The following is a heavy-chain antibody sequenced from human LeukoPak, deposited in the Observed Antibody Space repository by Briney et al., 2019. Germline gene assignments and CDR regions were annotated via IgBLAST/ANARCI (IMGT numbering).Heavy chain of an antibody. CDR2: IKQDGSDI. Sequence: LSCAASGFTFSSHWMSWVRQAPGKGLEWVACIKQDGSDIYYVDSVKGGFTISRDNAKNSLYLQMNSLRAEDTAVYYCARGGWYYFDYWGQGTLVTVPS. CDR3: ARGGWYYFDY. J-gene: IGHJ4*02. CDR1: GFTFSSHW. D-gene: IGHD3-22*01. V-gene: IGHV3-7*04.